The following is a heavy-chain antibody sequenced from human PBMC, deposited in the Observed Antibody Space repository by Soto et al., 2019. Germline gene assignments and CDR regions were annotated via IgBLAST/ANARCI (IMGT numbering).Heavy chain of an antibody. CDR1: GGSISSSNW. D-gene: IGHD3-3*01. J-gene: IGHJ6*02. V-gene: IGHV4-4*02. CDR2: IYHSGST. CDR3: ARDLGDFWSGSGGGSYYGMDV. Sequence: QVQLQESGPGLVKPSGTLSLTCAVSGGSISSSNWWSWVRQPPGKGLEWIGEIYHSGSTNYNPSLQSRVTISVDKSKNQFSLKLSSVTAADTAVYYCARDLGDFWSGSGGGSYYGMDVWGQGTTVTVSS.